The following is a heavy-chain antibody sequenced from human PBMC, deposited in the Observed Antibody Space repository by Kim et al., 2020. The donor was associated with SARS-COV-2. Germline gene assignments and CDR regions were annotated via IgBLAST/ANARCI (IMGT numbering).Heavy chain of an antibody. J-gene: IGHJ6*02. Sequence: GGSLRLSCAASGFTFSSYAMSWVRQAPGKGLEWVSAISGSGGSTYYADSVKGRFTISRDNSKNTLYLQMNSLRAEDTAVYYCAKAPRLPVFGVVTVYYYYYGMDVWGQGTTVTVSS. CDR3: AKAPRLPVFGVVTVYYYYYGMDV. CDR2: ISGSGGST. V-gene: IGHV3-23*01. D-gene: IGHD3-3*01. CDR1: GFTFSSYA.